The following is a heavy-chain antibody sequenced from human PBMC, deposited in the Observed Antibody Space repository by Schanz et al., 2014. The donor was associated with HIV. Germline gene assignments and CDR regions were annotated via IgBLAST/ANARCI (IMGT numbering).Heavy chain of an antibody. Sequence: LVTSFAEVTPPGASGLLSCKASFSPLTSYGITWVRQSTGHGLSWMGWISAYNGHTNYAQNLQGRVTMTTDTSTSTAYMELRSLRSDDTAVYYCARDTNFVLDVWGQGTTVTVS. CDR3: ARDTNFVLDV. CDR2: ISAYNGHT. V-gene: IGHV1-18*01. CDR1: FSPLTSYG. J-gene: IGHJ6*02. D-gene: IGHD2-8*01.